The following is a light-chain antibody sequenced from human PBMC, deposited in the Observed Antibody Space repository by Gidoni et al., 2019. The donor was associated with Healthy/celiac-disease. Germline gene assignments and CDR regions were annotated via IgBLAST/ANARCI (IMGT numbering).Light chain of an antibody. V-gene: IGKV3-20*01. CDR2: GAS. Sequence: EIVLTQSPGTLSLSPGERATLSCRASQSVSSSYLAWYQQKPGQAPRLLIYGASSRATGIPDRFSGSGSGTDFTLTISRLKPEDFAVYYCQQYGSSPQRTFGGGTKVEIK. CDR3: QQYGSSPQRT. J-gene: IGKJ4*01. CDR1: QSVSSSY.